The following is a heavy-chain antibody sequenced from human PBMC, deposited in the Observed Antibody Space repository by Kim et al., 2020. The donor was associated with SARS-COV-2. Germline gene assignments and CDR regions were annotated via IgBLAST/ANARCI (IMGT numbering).Heavy chain of an antibody. CDR2: IYYSGTT. CDR1: GASISSGGYY. Sequence: SETLSLTFTVSGASISSGGYYWTWIRQHPGKGLEWIGYIYYSGTTYYNPSLKSRITMSVDTSKNQFSLKLTSVTAADTAVYYCAKRGGPAWWFDPWGQGTLVTVSS. D-gene: IGHD2-15*01. J-gene: IGHJ5*02. CDR3: AKRGGPAWWFDP. V-gene: IGHV4-31*03.